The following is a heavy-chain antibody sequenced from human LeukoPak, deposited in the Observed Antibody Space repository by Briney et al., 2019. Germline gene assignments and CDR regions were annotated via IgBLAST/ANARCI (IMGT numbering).Heavy chain of an antibody. CDR1: GGSISSSSYY. CDR2: IHSSGST. D-gene: IGHD3-3*01. J-gene: IGHJ4*02. V-gene: IGHV4-39*01. CDR3: ATNEWSGYYFEY. Sequence: SETLSLTCTVSGGSISSSSYYWGWIRQPPGKGLEWIGSIHSSGSTYYNPSFKSRVTISVDTSKNQFSLKLSSVTAADTAVYYCATNEWSGYYFEYWGQGTLVPVSS.